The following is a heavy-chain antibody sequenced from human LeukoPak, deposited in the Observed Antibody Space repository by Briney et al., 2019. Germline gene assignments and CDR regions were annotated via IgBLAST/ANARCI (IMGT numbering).Heavy chain of an antibody. CDR3: ARRFGSSWYGLNFDY. CDR1: GHDFHNYW. V-gene: IGHV5-51*01. D-gene: IGHD6-13*01. J-gene: IGHJ4*02. CDR2: IHPADSDT. Sequence: GESLKISCKASGHDFHNYWIGWVRQMPGKGLEWMGIIHPADSDTVYSPSFSGQVTISADRSTSTAYLQWSSLEASDTAMYYCARRFGSSWYGLNFDYWGQGTLVTVSS.